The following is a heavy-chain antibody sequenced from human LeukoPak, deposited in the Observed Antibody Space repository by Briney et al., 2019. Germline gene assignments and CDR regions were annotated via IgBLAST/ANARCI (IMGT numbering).Heavy chain of an antibody. J-gene: IGHJ6*03. CDR1: GGTLSSDA. CDR3: ARGLPAATHYYYYYMDV. Sequence: ASVKVSCKASGGTLSSDAISWVRQATGQGLEWMGWMNPNSGNTGYAQKFQGRVTITRNTSISTAYMELSSLRSEDTAVYYCARGLPAATHYYYYYMDVWGKGTTVTVSS. D-gene: IGHD2-2*01. CDR2: MNPNSGNT. V-gene: IGHV1-8*03.